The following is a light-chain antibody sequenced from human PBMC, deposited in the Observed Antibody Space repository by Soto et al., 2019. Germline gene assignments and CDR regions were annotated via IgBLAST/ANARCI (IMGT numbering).Light chain of an antibody. CDR2: EVS. Sequence: QSALTQPASVSGSPGQSITISCTGTSSDVGGYNYVSWYQQHPGKAPKLMIYEVSKRPSGVSNRFSGSKSGNTASLTISGLQAEDEAGYYCSSYTSSSIDYVFGTGTKVTVL. CDR1: SSDVGGYNY. CDR3: SSYTSSSIDYV. V-gene: IGLV2-14*01. J-gene: IGLJ1*01.